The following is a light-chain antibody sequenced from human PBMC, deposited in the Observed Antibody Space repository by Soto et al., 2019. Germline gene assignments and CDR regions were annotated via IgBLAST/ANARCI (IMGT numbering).Light chain of an antibody. CDR3: QSYDSRLSAYV. Sequence: QSVLTQPPSVSGAPGQRVTISCTGSSSNIGAGYDVHWYLQLPGTAPKLLVYTNNNRPSGVPDRFSGSKSGTLASLAITGLQAEDEADYYCQSYDSRLSAYVFGTGTKLTVL. J-gene: IGLJ1*01. V-gene: IGLV1-40*01. CDR2: TNN. CDR1: SSNIGAGYD.